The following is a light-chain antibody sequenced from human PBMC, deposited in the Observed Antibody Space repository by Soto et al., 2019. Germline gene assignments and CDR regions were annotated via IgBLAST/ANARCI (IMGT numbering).Light chain of an antibody. V-gene: IGKV1-33*01. J-gene: IGKJ3*01. Sequence: DIQMTQSPSSLSASVGARVSITCQASQDIRTSLSWFQHKPGRAPKLLIYGASYLETGVPSRFRGSGSGTDFTFTITSLPPEDIATYYCQHYNNLPPFTFGPGTIVDIK. CDR3: QHYNNLPPFT. CDR2: GAS. CDR1: QDIRTS.